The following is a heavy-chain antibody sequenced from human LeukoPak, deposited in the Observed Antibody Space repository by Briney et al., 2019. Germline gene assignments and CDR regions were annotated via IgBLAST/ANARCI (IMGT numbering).Heavy chain of an antibody. V-gene: IGHV3-23*01. D-gene: IGHD3-16*02. CDR1: GFTFSAYA. CDR2: IRGSGGNM. J-gene: IGHJ2*01. CDR3: ARDFDYVWGSYRLWYFYL. Sequence: GGSLRLSCAASGFTFSAYAMSWVRQAPGKGLEWASTIRGSGGNMYYADSVKGRFTISRDNSRNTLYLQMNGLRAEDTAVYYCARDFDYVWGSYRLWYFYLWGRGTLVTVSS.